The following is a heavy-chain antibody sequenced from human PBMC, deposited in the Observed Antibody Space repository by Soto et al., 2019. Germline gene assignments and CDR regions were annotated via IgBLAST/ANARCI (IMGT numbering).Heavy chain of an antibody. V-gene: IGHV3-74*01. Sequence: EVQLVESGGGLVQPGGSLRLSCAASGFTFGSYWMHWVRQAPGKGLVWVSRINSDGSSTSYADSVKGRFTISRDNAKNTLYLQMNSLRAEDTAVYYCAREGWFGDQKNDYWGQGTLVTVSS. J-gene: IGHJ4*02. CDR1: GFTFGSYW. CDR2: INSDGSST. D-gene: IGHD3-10*01. CDR3: AREGWFGDQKNDY.